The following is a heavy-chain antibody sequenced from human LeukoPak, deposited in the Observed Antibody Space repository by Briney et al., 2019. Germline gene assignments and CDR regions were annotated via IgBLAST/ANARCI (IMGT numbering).Heavy chain of an antibody. D-gene: IGHD3-3*01. V-gene: IGHV1-69*04. CDR2: IIPILGIA. Sequence: SVKVSCKASGGTFSSHAISWVRQAPGQGLEWMGRIIPILGIANYAQKFQGRVTITADKSTSTAYMELSSLRSEDTAVYYCARGYDFWSGFDGGIWFDPWGQGTLVTVSS. J-gene: IGHJ5*02. CDR3: ARGYDFWSGFDGGIWFDP. CDR1: GGTFSSHA.